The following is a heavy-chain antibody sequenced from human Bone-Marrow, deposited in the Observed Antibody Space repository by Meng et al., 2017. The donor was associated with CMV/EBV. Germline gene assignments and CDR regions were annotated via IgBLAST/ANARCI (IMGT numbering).Heavy chain of an antibody. Sequence: SETLSLTCAVYGGSFSGYYWSWIRQPPGKGLEWIGEINHSGSTNYNPSLKSRVTISVDTSKNQFSLKLSSVTAADTAVYYCARGWIPTHWGQGTLVTVSS. CDR2: INHSGST. CDR1: GGSFSGYY. V-gene: IGHV4-34*01. CDR3: ARGWIPTH. D-gene: IGHD5-18*01. J-gene: IGHJ4*02.